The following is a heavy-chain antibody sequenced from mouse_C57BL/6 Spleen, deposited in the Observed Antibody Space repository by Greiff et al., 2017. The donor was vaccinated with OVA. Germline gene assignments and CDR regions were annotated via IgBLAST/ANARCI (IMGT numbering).Heavy chain of an antibody. CDR3: ARGTYYYGYAMDY. Sequence: EVQLQQSGPELVKPGASVKMSCKASGYTFTDYNMYWVKQSHGKSLEWIGYINPNNGGTSYNQKFKGKATLTVNKSSSTAYMELRSLTSEDSAVYYCARGTYYYGYAMDYWGQGTSVTVSS. CDR2: INPNNGGT. CDR1: GYTFTDYN. D-gene: IGHD1-1*01. J-gene: IGHJ4*01. V-gene: IGHV1-22*01.